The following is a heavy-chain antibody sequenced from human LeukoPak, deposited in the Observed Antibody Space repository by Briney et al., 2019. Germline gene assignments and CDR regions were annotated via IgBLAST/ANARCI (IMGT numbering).Heavy chain of an antibody. CDR2: IYHSGST. CDR3: ARGRHIVVGPAAISGDFDY. J-gene: IGHJ4*02. Sequence: SETLSLTCTVSGYSISSGYYWGWIRQPPGKGLEWIGSIYHSGSTNYNPSLRSRVTISVDTSRNQFSLKLSSVTAADTAVYYCARGRHIVVGPAAISGDFDYWGQGTLVTVSS. CDR1: GYSISSGYY. D-gene: IGHD2-2*02. V-gene: IGHV4-38-2*02.